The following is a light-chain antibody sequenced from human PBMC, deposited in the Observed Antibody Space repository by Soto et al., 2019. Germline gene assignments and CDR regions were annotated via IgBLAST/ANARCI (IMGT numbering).Light chain of an antibody. CDR2: EVT. V-gene: IGLV2-23*02. CDR1: ISDVGSYTL. Sequence: QSALTQPASVSGSPGQSITISCTGTISDVGSYTLVSWYQQHPGKAPKLMISEVTKRPSGVSDRFSGSKSDNTASLTISGLEAEDEADYYCCSYAGSSTVIFGGGTKLTVL. J-gene: IGLJ2*01. CDR3: CSYAGSSTVI.